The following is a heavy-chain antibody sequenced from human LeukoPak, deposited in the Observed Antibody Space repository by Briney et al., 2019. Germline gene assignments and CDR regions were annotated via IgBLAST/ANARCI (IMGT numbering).Heavy chain of an antibody. D-gene: IGHD1-26*01. CDR3: ASLGWESAW. CDR1: GYTFTSYY. V-gene: IGHV1-46*01. CDR2: INPSGGST. J-gene: IGHJ4*02. Sequence: ASVKVSCKASGYTFTSYYMHWVRQAPGQGLEWMGIINPSGGSTTYAQKFQGRVTMTRDTSTSTVYMEVSSLRSEDTAAYYCASLGWESAWWGQGTLVTVSS.